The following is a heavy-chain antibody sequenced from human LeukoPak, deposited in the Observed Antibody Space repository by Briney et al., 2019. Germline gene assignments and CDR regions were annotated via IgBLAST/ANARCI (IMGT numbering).Heavy chain of an antibody. V-gene: IGHV3-48*02. CDR2: ISSSSSTI. CDR1: GFTFSSYS. J-gene: IGHJ4*02. Sequence: PGGSLRLSCAASGFTFSSYSMNWVRQAPGKGLEWVSYISSSSSTIYYADSVKGRLTISRANAKNSLYLQMNSLRDEDTAVYYCARAGLPTAMSYFDYWGQGTLVTVSS. CDR3: ARAGLPTAMSYFDY. D-gene: IGHD5-18*01.